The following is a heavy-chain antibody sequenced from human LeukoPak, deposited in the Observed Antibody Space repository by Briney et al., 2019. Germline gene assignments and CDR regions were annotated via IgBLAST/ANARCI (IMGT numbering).Heavy chain of an antibody. CDR1: GGSISRYY. CDR2: VSVSGSA. Sequence: SETLSLTCTVSGGSISRYYWSWIRQAPREGLEWIGHVSVSGSANYSPSLKSRVTISVDTSKNQFSLRLPSVTAADTAIYFCARDTSYEGSGYYDPRWFDPWGQGNKVTVPS. D-gene: IGHD3-22*01. V-gene: IGHV4-59*01. CDR3: ARDTSYEGSGYYDPRWFDP. J-gene: IGHJ5*02.